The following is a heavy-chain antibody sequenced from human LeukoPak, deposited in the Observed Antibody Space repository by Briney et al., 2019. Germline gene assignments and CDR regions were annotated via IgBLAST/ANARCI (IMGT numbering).Heavy chain of an antibody. D-gene: IGHD3-22*01. CDR3: ARDSSHYYDSSGYYYAPSETPYGMDV. CDR1: GFTFSSYS. Sequence: GGSLRLSCAASGFTFSSYSMNWVRQAPGKGLEWVSYISSSSSTIYYADSVKGRFTISRDNAKNSLYLQMNSLRAEDTAVYYCARDSSHYYDSSGYYYAPSETPYGMDVWGQGTTVTVSS. J-gene: IGHJ6*02. CDR2: ISSSSSTI. V-gene: IGHV3-48*04.